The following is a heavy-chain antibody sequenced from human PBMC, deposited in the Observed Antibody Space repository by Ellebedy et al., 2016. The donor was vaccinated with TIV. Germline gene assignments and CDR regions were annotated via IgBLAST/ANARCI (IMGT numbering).Heavy chain of an antibody. V-gene: IGHV4-4*02. Sequence: MPSETLSLTCAVSGGSISSSDWWSWVRQPPGKGLEWIGEINHSGSTNYNPSLKSRVTISVDTSKNQFSLKLSSVTAADTAVYYCARGHQLRGYYTDWGQGTLVTVSS. CDR1: GGSISSSDW. D-gene: IGHD3-3*01. CDR2: INHSGST. J-gene: IGHJ4*02. CDR3: ARGHQLRGYYTD.